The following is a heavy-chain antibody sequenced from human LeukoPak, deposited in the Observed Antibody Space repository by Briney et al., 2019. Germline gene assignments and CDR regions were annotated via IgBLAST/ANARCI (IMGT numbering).Heavy chain of an antibody. D-gene: IGHD3-10*01. V-gene: IGHV4-39*07. CDR3: TRDRSPVYYYDAFDI. CDR1: GGSISSSSYY. Sequence: SETLSLTCTVSGGSISSSSYYWGWIRQPPGKGLEWIGSIYYSGSTYYNPSLKSRVTISVDTSKKQFSLKLSSVTAADTAVYYCTRDRSPVYYYDAFDIWGQGTMVTVSS. J-gene: IGHJ3*02. CDR2: IYYSGST.